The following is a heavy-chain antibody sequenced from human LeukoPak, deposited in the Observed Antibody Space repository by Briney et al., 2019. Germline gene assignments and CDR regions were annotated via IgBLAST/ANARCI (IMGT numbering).Heavy chain of an antibody. CDR1: GYSISSGHF. Sequence: SETLSLTCTVSGYSISSGHFWSWIRQPPGKGLEWIGSIYGSGTTYYDPPLRSRVSISADTSKNHFSLEPSSVTAADTAVYYCASVGGGSPYWGQGTPVTVSS. CDR2: IYGSGTT. CDR3: ASVGGGSPY. J-gene: IGHJ4*02. V-gene: IGHV4-38-2*02. D-gene: IGHD3-16*01.